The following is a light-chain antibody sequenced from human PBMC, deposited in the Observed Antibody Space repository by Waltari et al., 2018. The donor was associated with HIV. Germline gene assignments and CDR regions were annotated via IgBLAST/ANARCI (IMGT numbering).Light chain of an antibody. CDR1: QTIATY. J-gene: IGKJ5*01. CDR2: LTS. CDR3: QQTYSPPRT. V-gene: IGKV1-39*01. Sequence: DIQMTQSPTSLSARIGEQITITCRASQTIATYLTWYKFRPGQVPKLLVYLTSTVHTAVPPRFSGRGSGTFFSLTISDVQPEDMATYFCQQTYSPPRTFGLGTRLE.